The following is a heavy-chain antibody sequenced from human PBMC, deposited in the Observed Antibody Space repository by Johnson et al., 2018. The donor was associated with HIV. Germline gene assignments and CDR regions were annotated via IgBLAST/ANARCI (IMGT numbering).Heavy chain of an antibody. CDR2: IGTAGDT. J-gene: IGHJ3*01. D-gene: IGHD5-24*01. Sequence: VQLVESGGGVVQPGGSLRLSCAASGFTFNNYGMHWVRQATGKGLEWVSAIGTAGDTYYPGSVKGRFTISRENAKNSLYLQMNSLRAGDTAVYYCARAIGDGYPGMKAFDVWGQGTVVTVSS. CDR3: ARAIGDGYPGMKAFDV. CDR1: GFTFNNYG. V-gene: IGHV3-13*01.